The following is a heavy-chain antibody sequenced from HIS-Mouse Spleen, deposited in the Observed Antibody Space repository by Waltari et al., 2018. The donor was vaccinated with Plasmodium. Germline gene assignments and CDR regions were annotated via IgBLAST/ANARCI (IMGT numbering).Heavy chain of an antibody. CDR3: ARDPPLSITGDLDAFDI. Sequence: EVQLVESGGGLVKPGVSLRLSCAASGLTFSSYTMNWVRQAPGKGLEWVSSISSSSSYIYYADSVKGRFTISRDNAKNSLYLQMNSLRAEDTAVYYCARDPPLSITGDLDAFDIWGQGTMVTVSS. V-gene: IGHV3-21*01. CDR2: ISSSSSYI. J-gene: IGHJ3*02. CDR1: GLTFSSYT. D-gene: IGHD7-27*01.